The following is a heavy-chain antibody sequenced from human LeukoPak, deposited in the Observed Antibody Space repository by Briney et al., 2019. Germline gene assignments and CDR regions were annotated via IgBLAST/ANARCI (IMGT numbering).Heavy chain of an antibody. CDR1: GFTFSSSA. J-gene: IGHJ4*02. CDR2: ISYDGSNK. CDR3: ARDRDSSGWYEGFDY. Sequence: GGSLRLSCAASGFTFSSSARHWVRQAPDKGREGVAVISYDGSNKYYADSVKGRFTISRDNSKNTLYLQMNSLRADDTAVYYCARDRDSSGWYEGFDYWGQGTLVTVSS. D-gene: IGHD6-19*01. V-gene: IGHV3-30-3*01.